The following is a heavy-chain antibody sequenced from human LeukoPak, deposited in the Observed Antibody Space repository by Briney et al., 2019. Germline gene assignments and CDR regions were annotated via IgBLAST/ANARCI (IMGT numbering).Heavy chain of an antibody. J-gene: IGHJ4*02. CDR1: GFTFNTYA. D-gene: IGHD5-24*01. V-gene: IGHV3-23*01. CDR3: ARDFMATITDY. CDR2: IGASDPGT. Sequence: GGSLRLSCAASGFTFNTYAMSWVRQAPGKRLEWVSAIGASDPGTYYADSVKGRFTISRDNSKNTLFLQMNSLRAEDTAVYYCARDFMATITDYWGQGTLVTVSS.